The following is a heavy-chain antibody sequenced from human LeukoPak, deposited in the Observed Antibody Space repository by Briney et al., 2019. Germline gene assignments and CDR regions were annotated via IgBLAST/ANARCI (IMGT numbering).Heavy chain of an antibody. CDR3: AKSGGYDSSGRGYYFDY. V-gene: IGHV3-23*01. CDR1: GFTFSTNA. D-gene: IGHD3-22*01. J-gene: IGHJ4*02. Sequence: GGSLRLSCAASGFTFSTNAMTWVRQAPGKGLEWVSAISGSGGSTYYADSVKGRFTISRDNSKNTLYLQMNSLRAEDTAVYYCAKSGGYDSSGRGYYFDYWGQGTLVTVSS. CDR2: ISGSGGST.